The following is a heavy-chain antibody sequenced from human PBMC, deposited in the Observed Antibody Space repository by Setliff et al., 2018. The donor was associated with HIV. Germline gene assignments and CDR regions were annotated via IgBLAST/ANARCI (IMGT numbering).Heavy chain of an antibody. CDR2: INHSGST. J-gene: IGHJ5*02. V-gene: IGHV4-34*01. Sequence: SETLSLTCAVYGGSFSGYYWIWIRQFPGKGLEWIGEINHSGSTNYNPSLKSRVTILVDTSKNQFSLRLTSLTAADTAIYYCARSTVGAGASFPWGRGILVTVSS. CDR3: ARSTVGAGASFP. D-gene: IGHD1-26*01. CDR1: GGSFSGYY.